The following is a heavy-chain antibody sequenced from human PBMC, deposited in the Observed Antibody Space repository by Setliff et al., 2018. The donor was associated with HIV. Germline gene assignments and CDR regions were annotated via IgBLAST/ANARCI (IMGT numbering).Heavy chain of an antibody. CDR2: ISAYNGDT. CDR1: GYTFSSYG. Sequence: ASVKVSCKASGYTFSSYGISWVRQAPGQGLEWVGWISAYNGDTKYAQKRQGRVTMTTDISTSTAYMGLRTLRSDDTAVYHCARGDYYDSGSYSPGGDVFDIWGKGTTVTVS. V-gene: IGHV1-18*01. J-gene: IGHJ3*02. CDR3: ARGDYYDSGSYSPGGDVFDI. D-gene: IGHD3-22*01.